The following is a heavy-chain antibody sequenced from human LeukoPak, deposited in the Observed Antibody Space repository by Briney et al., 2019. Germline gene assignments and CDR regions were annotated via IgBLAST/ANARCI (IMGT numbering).Heavy chain of an antibody. V-gene: IGHV3-15*01. CDR1: GFTFSNAW. CDR3: TTDLITIFGVAHYMDV. CDR2: IKSKTDGGTT. D-gene: IGHD3-3*01. J-gene: IGHJ6*03. Sequence: NPGGSLRLSCAASGFTFSNAWMSWVRQAPGKGLEWVGRIKSKTDGGTTDYAAPVKGRFTISRDDSKNTLHLQMNSLKTEDTAVYYCTTDLITIFGVAHYMDVWGKGTTVTVSS.